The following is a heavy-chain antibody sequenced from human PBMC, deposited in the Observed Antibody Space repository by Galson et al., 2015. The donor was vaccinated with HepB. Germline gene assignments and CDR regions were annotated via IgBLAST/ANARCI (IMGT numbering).Heavy chain of an antibody. CDR3: AKDRWSSYYKDY. V-gene: IGHV3-23*01. CDR1: GFTFSNYA. D-gene: IGHD3-3*01. CDR2: ISHTGSNT. Sequence: SCAASGFTFSNYAMSWVRQAPGKGLEWVSSISHTGSNTYYADSVKGRFTISRDNSKNTLNLQVNSLRAEDTAVYYCAKDRWSSYYKDYWGQGTLVIVSS. J-gene: IGHJ4*02.